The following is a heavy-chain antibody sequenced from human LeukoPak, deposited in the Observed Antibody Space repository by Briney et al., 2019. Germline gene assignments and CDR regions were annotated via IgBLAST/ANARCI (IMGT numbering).Heavy chain of an antibody. CDR1: GFTFSSYG. CDR2: ISYDGSNK. CDR3: AKFLGAAESEFDY. V-gene: IGHV3-30*18. Sequence: GRSLRLSCAASGFTFSSYGMHWVRQAPGKGLEWVAVISYDGSNKYYADSVKGRFTISRDNSKNTLYLQMNSLRAEVTAVYYCAKFLGAAESEFDYWGQGTLVTVSS. D-gene: IGHD3-16*01. J-gene: IGHJ4*02.